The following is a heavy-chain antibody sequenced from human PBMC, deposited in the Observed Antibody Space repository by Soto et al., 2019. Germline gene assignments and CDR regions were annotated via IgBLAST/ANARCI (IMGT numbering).Heavy chain of an antibody. CDR1: GGSISSGGYF. Sequence: QVQLQESGPGLVKPSQTLSLTCSVSGGSISSGGYFWTWIRQHPGKGLEWIGYIHNSGSTYYNPSPKSRVTISADTSKNHFSLKLNSVTAADTAVYYCARDYGDYFDYWGQGTLVTVSS. V-gene: IGHV4-31*03. CDR3: ARDYGDYFDY. CDR2: IHNSGST. D-gene: IGHD4-17*01. J-gene: IGHJ4*02.